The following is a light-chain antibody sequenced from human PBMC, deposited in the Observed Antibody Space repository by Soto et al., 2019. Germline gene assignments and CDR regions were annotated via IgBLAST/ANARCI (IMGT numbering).Light chain of an antibody. CDR2: GNS. V-gene: IGLV1-40*01. Sequence: QSVLTQPPSVSGAPGQRVTISCTGSSSNIGAGYDVHWYQQLPGTAPKLLIYGNSNRPSGVPDRFSGSKSGTSASLAITGHQAEDEADYYCQSYDSSLCGRGLVVFGGGTQLTVL. CDR3: QSYDSSLCGRGLVV. CDR1: SSNIGAGYD. J-gene: IGLJ2*01.